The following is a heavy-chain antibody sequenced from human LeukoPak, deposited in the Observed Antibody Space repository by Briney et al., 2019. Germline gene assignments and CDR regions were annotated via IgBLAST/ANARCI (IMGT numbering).Heavy chain of an antibody. CDR1: GLTVSTNY. CDR2: FYNGINT. V-gene: IGHV3-66*01. CDR3: ATVGSGNTYGYGDY. D-gene: IGHD5-18*01. J-gene: IGHJ4*02. Sequence: GGSLRLSCAATGLTVSTNYMSWVRQAPGRGLEWVSVFYNGINTYYADSVKGRFTTSRDNSKNTLYLQMSSLRVEDTAVYFCATVGSGNTYGYGDYWGQGTLVTVSS.